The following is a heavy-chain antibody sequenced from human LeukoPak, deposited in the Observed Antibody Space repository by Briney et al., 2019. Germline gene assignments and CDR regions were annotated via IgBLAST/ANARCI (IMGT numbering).Heavy chain of an antibody. CDR2: IDHSGRT. Sequence: PSETLSLTCAVYGGSFTDYYWSWIRQSPGKGLEWIGEIDHSGRTSYNPSLRSRVTISVDTSINQYSLGLTSMTAADTAVYYCAQNDCSGGSCYFDPWGQGTLVTVSS. V-gene: IGHV4-34*01. D-gene: IGHD2-15*01. CDR3: AQNDCSGGSCYFDP. CDR1: GGSFTDYY. J-gene: IGHJ4*02.